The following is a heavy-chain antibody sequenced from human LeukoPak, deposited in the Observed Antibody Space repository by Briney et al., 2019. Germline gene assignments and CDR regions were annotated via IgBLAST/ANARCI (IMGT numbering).Heavy chain of an antibody. J-gene: IGHJ5*02. V-gene: IGHV3-73*01. Sequence: PGGSLRLSCAASGFTFSGSAMHWVRQASGKGLEWVGRIRSKANSYATAYAASVKGRFTISRDTSKNTLYLQMNSLRAEDTAVYYCAKDPSYDILTGYHNWFDPWGQGTLVTVSS. CDR1: GFTFSGSA. CDR3: AKDPSYDILTGYHNWFDP. CDR2: IRSKANSYAT. D-gene: IGHD3-9*01.